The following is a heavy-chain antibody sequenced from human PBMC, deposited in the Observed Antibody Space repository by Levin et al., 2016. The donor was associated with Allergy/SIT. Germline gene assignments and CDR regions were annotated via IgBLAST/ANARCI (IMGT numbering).Heavy chain of an antibody. CDR2: IYPGDSDT. Sequence: VRQMPGKGLEWMGIIYPGDSDTRYSPSFQGQVTISADKSISTAYLQWSSLKASDTAMYYCARQRGSAVAGYYYYGMDVWGQGTTVTVSS. CDR3: ARQRGSAVAGYYYYGMDV. J-gene: IGHJ6*02. D-gene: IGHD6-19*01. V-gene: IGHV5-51*01.